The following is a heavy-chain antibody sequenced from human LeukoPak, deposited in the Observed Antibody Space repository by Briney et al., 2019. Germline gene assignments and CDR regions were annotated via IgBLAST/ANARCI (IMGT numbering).Heavy chain of an antibody. CDR2: ISSSSSYI. J-gene: IGHJ6*04. Sequence: GASLKISCAASGFTFSSYSMNWVRQAPGKGLEWVSSISSSSSYIYYADSVKGRFTISRDNAKNSLYLQMNSLRAEDTAVYYCARDYGDYRMDVWGKGTTVTVSS. V-gene: IGHV3-21*01. CDR1: GFTFSSYS. CDR3: ARDYGDYRMDV. D-gene: IGHD4-17*01.